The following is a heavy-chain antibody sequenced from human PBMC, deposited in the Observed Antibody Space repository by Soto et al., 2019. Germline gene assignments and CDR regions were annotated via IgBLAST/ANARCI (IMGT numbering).Heavy chain of an antibody. CDR1: GGSISSGGYY. CDR3: ARDRGGHIVVVPAAINGMDV. J-gene: IGHJ6*02. D-gene: IGHD2-2*01. Sequence: SETLSLTCTVSGGSISSGGYYWSWIRQHPGKGLERIGYIYYSGSTYYNPSLKSRVTISVDTSKNQFSLKLSSVTAADTAVYYCARDRGGHIVVVPAAINGMDVWGQGTTVTVSS. V-gene: IGHV4-31*03. CDR2: IYYSGST.